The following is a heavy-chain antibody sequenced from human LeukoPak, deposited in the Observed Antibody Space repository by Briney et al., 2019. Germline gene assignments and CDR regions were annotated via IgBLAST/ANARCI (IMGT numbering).Heavy chain of an antibody. CDR3: ARGNKDTAMVVRGSFDY. J-gene: IGHJ4*02. CDR1: GFTFSSYS. Sequence: GGSLRLSCAASGFTFSSYSMNWVRQAPGKGLEWVSSISSSSSYIYYADSVKGRFTISRDNAKNSLYLQMNSLRAEDTAVYYCARGNKDTAMVVRGSFDYWGQGTLVTVSS. D-gene: IGHD5-18*01. CDR2: ISSSSSYI. V-gene: IGHV3-21*01.